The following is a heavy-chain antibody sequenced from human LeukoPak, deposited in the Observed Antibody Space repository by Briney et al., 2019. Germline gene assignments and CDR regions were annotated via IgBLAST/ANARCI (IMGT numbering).Heavy chain of an antibody. J-gene: IGHJ4*02. CDR2: IYTSGST. CDR3: AGEWGYYDSSGYYYSNVLYDY. D-gene: IGHD3-22*01. CDR1: GGSISSYY. V-gene: IGHV4-4*07. Sequence: SETLSLTCTVSGGSISSYYWSWIRQPAGKGLEWIGRIYTSGSTNYNPSLKSRVTMSVDTSKNQFSLKLSSVTAADTAVYYCAGEWGYYDSSGYYYSNVLYDYWGQGTLVTVSS.